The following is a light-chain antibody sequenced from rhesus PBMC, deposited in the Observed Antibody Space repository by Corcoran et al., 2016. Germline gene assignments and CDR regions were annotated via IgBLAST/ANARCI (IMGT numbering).Light chain of an antibody. CDR3: SSYTNRRSYI. CDR2: EVN. J-gene: IGLJ1*01. CDR1: NSDIGGYNH. Sequence: QAAPTQSPSMSGSPGQSVTISCTGTNSDIGGYNHVSWYQHHPGKAPKLMIFEVNKRPSGVSDRFSGSKSGGTASLTISGLQAEDEADYYGSSYTNRRSYIFGTGTRLTVL. V-gene: IGLV2-13*03.